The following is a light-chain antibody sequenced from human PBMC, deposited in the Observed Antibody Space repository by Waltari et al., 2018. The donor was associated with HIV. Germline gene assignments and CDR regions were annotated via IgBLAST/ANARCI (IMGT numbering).Light chain of an antibody. Sequence: QVVLTQAPSASASLGTSFPFTCTLSSGHSSYDIAWHQQPPGKGPRYLMKLHSDGSHNRGDGIPDRFSGSSSGAERHLIISSLHSDDEADYYCQTWGSGIVIFGGGTKLTVL. CDR2: LHSDGSH. J-gene: IGLJ2*01. CDR3: QTWGSGIVI. CDR1: SGHSSYD. V-gene: IGLV4-69*01.